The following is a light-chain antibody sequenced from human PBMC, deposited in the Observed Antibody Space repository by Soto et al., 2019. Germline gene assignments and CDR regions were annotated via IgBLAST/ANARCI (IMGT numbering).Light chain of an antibody. Sequence: DIQMTQSPSTLSASVGDRVTITCRASQSISSWLAWYQQKPGKDPKLLIYDASSLESGVPSRFSGSGSGTEFTLTISSLQPDDFATYYCQHGETFGQGTKVEIK. V-gene: IGKV1-5*01. CDR2: DAS. CDR3: QHGET. J-gene: IGKJ1*01. CDR1: QSISSW.